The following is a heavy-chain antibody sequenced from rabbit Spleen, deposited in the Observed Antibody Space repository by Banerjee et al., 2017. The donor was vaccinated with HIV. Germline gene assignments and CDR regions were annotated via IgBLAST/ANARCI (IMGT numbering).Heavy chain of an antibody. Sequence: QEQLVESGGGLVKPEGSLTLTCKASGFSFTNKDVMCWVRQAPGKGLEWIGCINSITGKTVYATWAKGRFTISRASSTTVFLQMTSLTAADTATYFCARGERFSVGFSAFAIYLDLWGPGTLVTVS. J-gene: IGHJ6*01. CDR2: INSITGKT. D-gene: IGHD6-1*01. V-gene: IGHV1S45*01. CDR3: ARGERFSVGFSAFAIYLDL. CDR1: GFSFTNKDV.